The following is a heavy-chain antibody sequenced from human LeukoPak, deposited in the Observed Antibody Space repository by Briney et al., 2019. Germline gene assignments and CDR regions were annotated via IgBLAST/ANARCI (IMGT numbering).Heavy chain of an antibody. J-gene: IGHJ4*02. D-gene: IGHD1-26*01. CDR3: ATDRRDGVGATL. CDR2: FDPEDGET. Sequence: ASVKVSCKVSGYTLTELSMHWVRQAPGKGLEWMGGFDPEDGETIYAQKFQGRVTMTEDTSTDTAYMELSSLRSEDTAVYYCATDRRDGVGATLWGQGTLVTVSS. V-gene: IGHV1-24*01. CDR1: GYTLTELS.